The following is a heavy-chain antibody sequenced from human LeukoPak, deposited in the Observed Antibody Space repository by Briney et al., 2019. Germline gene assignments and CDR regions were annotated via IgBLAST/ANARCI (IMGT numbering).Heavy chain of an antibody. D-gene: IGHD2-2*01. Sequence: GGSLRLSCAASGFTFSSYAMHWVRQAPGKGLEWVAVISYDGSNKYYADSVKGRFTISRDNSKNTLYLQMNSLRPEDTAVYYCASGPVPAAYMDVWGKGTTATVSS. CDR3: ASGPVPAAYMDV. CDR1: GFTFSSYA. J-gene: IGHJ6*03. CDR2: ISYDGSNK. V-gene: IGHV3-30-3*01.